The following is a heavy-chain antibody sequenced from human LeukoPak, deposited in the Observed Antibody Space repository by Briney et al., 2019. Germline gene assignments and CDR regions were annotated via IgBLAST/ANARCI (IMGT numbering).Heavy chain of an antibody. D-gene: IGHD3-22*01. J-gene: IGHJ4*02. CDR3: ARDLGSLPYYYDSSGPNGGY. Sequence: ASVKVSCKASGGTFISYTISWVRQAPGQGLEWMGRIIPILGIANYAQKFQGRVTITADKSTSTAYMELSSLRSEDTAVYYCARDLGSLPYYYDSSGPNGGYWGQGTLVTVSS. CDR2: IIPILGIA. V-gene: IGHV1-69*04. CDR1: GGTFISYT.